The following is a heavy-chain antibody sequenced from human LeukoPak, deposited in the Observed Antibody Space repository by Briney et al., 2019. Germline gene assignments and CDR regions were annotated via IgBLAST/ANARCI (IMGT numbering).Heavy chain of an antibody. Sequence: SQTLSLTCAISGDSVSSSTSAWNWVRQSPSRGLEWLGRTYYRSKWYNDYAESVKSRIAINPDTSKNQFSLHLNSVTPEDTAVYYCVRGRHFDYWGQGTLVTVSS. V-gene: IGHV6-1*01. J-gene: IGHJ4*02. D-gene: IGHD6-25*01. CDR3: VRGRHFDY. CDR2: TYYRSKWYN. CDR1: GDSVSSSTSA.